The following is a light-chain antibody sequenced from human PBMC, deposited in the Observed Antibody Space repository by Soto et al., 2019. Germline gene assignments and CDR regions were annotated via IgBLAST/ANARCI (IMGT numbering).Light chain of an antibody. CDR2: KAS. Sequence: DIQMTQSPSTLSGSVGDRATITCRASQTVSSWLALYQQKPGKAPKLLIYKASTLKSGVPSRFSGSGSGTEFTLTISSLQPDDFATYYCQQFRTFGQGTKVDIK. CDR3: QQFRT. J-gene: IGKJ1*01. CDR1: QTVSSW. V-gene: IGKV1-5*03.